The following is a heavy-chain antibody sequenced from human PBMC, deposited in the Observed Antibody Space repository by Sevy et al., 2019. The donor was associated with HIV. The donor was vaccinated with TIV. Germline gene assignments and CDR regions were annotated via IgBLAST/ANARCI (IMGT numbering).Heavy chain of an antibody. J-gene: IGHJ4*01. CDR2: IRSKAYGGTT. D-gene: IGHD3-10*01. CDR1: GFTXGDYA. Sequence: GGSLRLSCTASGFTXGDYAMSWFRQAPGKGLEWVGFIRSKAYGGTTEYAASVKGRFTISRDDSKSIAYLQMNSLKTEXXAVYYCTRDPPYYYGSGSXXGXXXXWGXXTLVTVSS. V-gene: IGHV3-49*03. CDR3: TRDPPYYYGSGSXXGXXXX.